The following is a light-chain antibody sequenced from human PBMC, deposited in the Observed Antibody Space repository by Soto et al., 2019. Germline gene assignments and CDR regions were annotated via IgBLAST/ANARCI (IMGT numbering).Light chain of an antibody. Sequence: DVVMTQSPLSLPVTLGQPASISCRSSQSLVHSDGNTYLNWFQQRPGQSPRRLIYKVSNRDSGVPDRFSGSGSGTDFTLEISRVEAEDVGVYSCMQGTHWPGTFGQGTKVDLK. CDR1: QSLVHSDGNTY. CDR3: MQGTHWPGT. J-gene: IGKJ1*01. V-gene: IGKV2-30*02. CDR2: KVS.